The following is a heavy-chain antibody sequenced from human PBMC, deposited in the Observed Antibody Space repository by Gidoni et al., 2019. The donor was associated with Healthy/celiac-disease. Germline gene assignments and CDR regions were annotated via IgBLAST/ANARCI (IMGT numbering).Heavy chain of an antibody. CDR1: RFTFSRFG. Sequence: QVPLVESGGGVVQPGRSLRLSCAASRFTFSRFGMHWVRQAPGKGLEWVAVVSYDGSDKYYADSVKGRFTISRDNSKNTLYLQMNSLRTEDTAVYYCAKGGVWLELFRNWFDPWGQGTLVTVSS. V-gene: IGHV3-30*18. CDR2: VSYDGSDK. J-gene: IGHJ5*02. D-gene: IGHD3-16*01. CDR3: AKGGVWLELFRNWFDP.